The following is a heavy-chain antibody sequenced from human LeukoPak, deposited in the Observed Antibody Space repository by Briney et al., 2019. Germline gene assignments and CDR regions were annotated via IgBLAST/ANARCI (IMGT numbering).Heavy chain of an antibody. V-gene: IGHV4-39*01. D-gene: IGHD3-22*01. CDR3: ARLHYYDSSGYYMNYFDY. CDR2: IYYSGST. J-gene: IGHJ4*02. Sequence: SETLSLTCTVSGGSISSSSYYWGWIRQPPGKGLEWIGSIYYSGSTYYNPSLKSRVTISVDTSKNQFSLKLSSVTAADTAVYYCARLHYYDSSGYYMNYFDYWGQGTLVTVSS. CDR1: GGSISSSSYY.